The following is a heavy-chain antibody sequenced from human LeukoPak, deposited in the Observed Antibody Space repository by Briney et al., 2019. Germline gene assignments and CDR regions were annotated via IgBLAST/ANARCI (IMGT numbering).Heavy chain of an antibody. CDR2: IYYSGST. CDR1: GGSIRSGGYY. V-gene: IGHV4-31*03. Sequence: SETLSLTCTVSGGSIRSGGYYWSWIRQHPGKGLEWIGHIYYSGSTSYNRSLKSRAAISVDMSENHFSLKLTSVTAADTAIYYCARSPYDGGFGEFNGDYWGQGTLVTVSS. J-gene: IGHJ4*02. CDR3: ARSPYDGGFGEFNGDY. D-gene: IGHD3-10*01.